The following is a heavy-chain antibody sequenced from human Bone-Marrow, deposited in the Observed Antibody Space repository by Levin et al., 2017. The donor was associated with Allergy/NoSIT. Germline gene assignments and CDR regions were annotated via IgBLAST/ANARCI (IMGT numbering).Heavy chain of an antibody. Sequence: GESLKISCKASGYTFADYAITWVRQAPGQGLEWMGSIVGYNGDTNYAQKFQGRVSMTTDRSTRTTYMELRSLRPDDTAVFYCARVQGIVAEPPATTHYGMDVWGQGTTVIVSS. J-gene: IGHJ6*02. V-gene: IGHV1-18*04. CDR3: ARVQGIVAEPPATTHYGMDV. D-gene: IGHD2-2*01. CDR1: GYTFADYA. CDR2: IVGYNGDT.